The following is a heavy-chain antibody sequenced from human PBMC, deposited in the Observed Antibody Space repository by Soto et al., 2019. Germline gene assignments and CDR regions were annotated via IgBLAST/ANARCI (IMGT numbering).Heavy chain of an antibody. CDR2: VTGSGGST. J-gene: IGHJ4*02. CDR3: AKSDSVWGRNSSSYFDY. D-gene: IGHD3-16*01. Sequence: EVQLLESGGASVQPGGSLRLSCAASGFIFGNYAMTWVRQAPGKGLEWVSAVTGSGGSTYYANSVKGRFSISRDNSKNTLHLQMNALRAEDTAVYYCAKSDSVWGRNSSSYFDYWGQGTMVTVSS. CDR1: GFIFGNYA. V-gene: IGHV3-23*01.